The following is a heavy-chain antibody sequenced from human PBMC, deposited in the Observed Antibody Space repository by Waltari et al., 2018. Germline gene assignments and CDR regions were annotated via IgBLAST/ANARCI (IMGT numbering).Heavy chain of an antibody. V-gene: IGHV4-38-2*02. Sequence: QVQLRESGPGLVKPSETLSLSCAVSGFSLSSGYYWGWIRQPPGKGLEWIGSIYDSGTTNYNPSLKSRVTMSIDTSKNQFSLRVNSATAADTAVYYCARDRVTGSSGAFNVWGQGTMVTVSS. CDR3: ARDRVTGSSGAFNV. CDR1: GFSLSSGYY. CDR2: IYDSGTT. J-gene: IGHJ3*01. D-gene: IGHD6-6*01.